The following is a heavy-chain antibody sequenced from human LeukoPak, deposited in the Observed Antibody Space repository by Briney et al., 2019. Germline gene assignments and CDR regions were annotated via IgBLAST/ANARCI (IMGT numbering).Heavy chain of an antibody. J-gene: IGHJ5*02. CDR2: IIPIFGTA. Sequence: ASVKVSCKASGGTLSSYAISWVRQAPGQGLEWMGGIIPIFGTANYAQKFQGRVTITTDESASTAYMELSSLRSEDTAVYYCAMTTVTNWFDPWGQGTLVTVSS. D-gene: IGHD4-17*01. V-gene: IGHV1-69*05. CDR1: GGTLSSYA. CDR3: AMTTVTNWFDP.